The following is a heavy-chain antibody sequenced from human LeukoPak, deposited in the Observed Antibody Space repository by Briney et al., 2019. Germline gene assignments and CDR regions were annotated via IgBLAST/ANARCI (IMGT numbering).Heavy chain of an antibody. Sequence: SVKVSCKASGGTFSSYAISWVRQAPGQGLEWMGRIIPILGIANYAQKFQGRVTITADKSTTTAYMELSSLRSEDTAVYYCAREGRGSASDYWGQGTLVTVSS. CDR1: GGTFSSYA. CDR3: AREGRGSASDY. V-gene: IGHV1-69*04. J-gene: IGHJ4*02. CDR2: IIPILGIA.